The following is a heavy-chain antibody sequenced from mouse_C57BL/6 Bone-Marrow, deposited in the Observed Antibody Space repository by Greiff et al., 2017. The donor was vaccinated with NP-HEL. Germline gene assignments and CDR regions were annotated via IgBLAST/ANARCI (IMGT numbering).Heavy chain of an antibody. CDR3: ARQELRLDY. CDR2: ISSGGSYT. D-gene: IGHD1-2*01. Sequence: EVNLVESGGDLVKPGGSLKLSCAASGFTFSSYGMSWVRQTPDKRLEWVATISSGGSYTYYPDSVKGRFTISRDNAKNTLYLQMSSLKSEDTAMYYCARQELRLDYWGQGTTLTVSS. CDR1: GFTFSSYG. V-gene: IGHV5-6*01. J-gene: IGHJ2*01.